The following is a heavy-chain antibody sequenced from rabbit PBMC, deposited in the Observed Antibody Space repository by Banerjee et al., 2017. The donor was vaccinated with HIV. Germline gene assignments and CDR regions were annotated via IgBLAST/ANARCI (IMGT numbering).Heavy chain of an antibody. D-gene: IGHD1-1*01. J-gene: IGHJ4*01. CDR2: IGAGSSGSS. V-gene: IGHV1S45*01. CDR3: ARFSNNFISFNL. CDR1: GFSFSSGYW. Sequence: QKQLEESGGDLVKPEGSLTLTCTATGFSFSSGYWICWVRRAPGKGLEWIACIGAGSSGSSYYATWAKGRFIVSKTSSTTVTLQVTSLTAADTATYFCARFSNNFISFNLWGQGTLVTVS.